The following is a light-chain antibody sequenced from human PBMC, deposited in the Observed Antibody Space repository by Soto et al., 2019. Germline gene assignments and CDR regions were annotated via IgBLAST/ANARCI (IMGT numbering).Light chain of an antibody. J-gene: IGKJ4*02. CDR3: KQYDDRPQAT. CDR1: QDMGNY. CDR2: NAS. Sequence: DIQMTQSPSSLYASVADRLTITCHASQDMGNYLNWYQQKPGKAPKLLIDNASNLETGVPSRFSGSGSGADFTCTISSLQPEDSATYYCKQYDDRPQATVGGGTIVDIK. V-gene: IGKV1-33*01.